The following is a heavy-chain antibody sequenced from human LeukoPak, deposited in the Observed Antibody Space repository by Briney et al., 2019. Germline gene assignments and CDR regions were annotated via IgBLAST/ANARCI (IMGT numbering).Heavy chain of an antibody. V-gene: IGHV3-11*04. CDR1: GFTFSDYY. J-gene: IGHJ3*02. CDR3: ARDRGHYYDSSGLPCAFDI. Sequence: PGGSLRLSCAASGFTFSDYYMSWIRQAPGKGLEWVSYISSSGSTIYYADSVKGRFTISRDNAKNSLYLQMNSLRAEDTAVYYCARDRGHYYDSSGLPCAFDIWGQGTMVTVSS. D-gene: IGHD3-22*01. CDR2: ISSSGSTI.